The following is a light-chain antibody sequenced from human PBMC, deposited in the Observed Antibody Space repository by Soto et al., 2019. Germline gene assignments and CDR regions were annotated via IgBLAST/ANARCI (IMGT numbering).Light chain of an antibody. CDR2: KAS. V-gene: IGKV1-5*03. J-gene: IGKJ1*01. CDR3: QQYNSYSKT. Sequence: DIQMTQSPSTLSASVGDRVTITCRASQSISSWLAWYQQKPGKAPKLLIYKASSLESGVPSRFSGSGSGTEFTLTSSSLPPDDFATYYCQQYNSYSKTFGQGTKVEIK. CDR1: QSISSW.